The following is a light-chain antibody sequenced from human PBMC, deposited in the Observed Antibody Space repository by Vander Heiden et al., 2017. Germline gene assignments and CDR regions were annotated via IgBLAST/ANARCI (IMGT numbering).Light chain of an antibody. Sequence: DIQVTQSPSTLSAAVGERVTITCRASQSISNYLAWYQQNPWKAPRLLIYKASSLESGVPLRFSGSGSGTEFTLTISSLQPDDFATYYCQQFNSYPVTFGQVTKVEIK. CDR3: QQFNSYPVT. J-gene: IGKJ1*01. V-gene: IGKV1-5*03. CDR2: KAS. CDR1: QSISNY.